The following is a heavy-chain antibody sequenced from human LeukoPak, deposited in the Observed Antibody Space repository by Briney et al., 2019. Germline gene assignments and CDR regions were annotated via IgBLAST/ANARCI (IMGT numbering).Heavy chain of an antibody. CDR3: AVAAGWEQAY. CDR2: IKQDGSAK. J-gene: IGHJ4*02. V-gene: IGHV3-7*01. CDR1: GLTFSTYW. Sequence: GGSLRLSCAASGLTFSTYWMSWVRQAPGKGLEWVANIKQDGSAKNYVDSAMGRFTISRDSAKNSLYLQMNSLRAEDTAVYYCAVAAGWEQAYWGQGTLVTVSS. D-gene: IGHD1-26*01.